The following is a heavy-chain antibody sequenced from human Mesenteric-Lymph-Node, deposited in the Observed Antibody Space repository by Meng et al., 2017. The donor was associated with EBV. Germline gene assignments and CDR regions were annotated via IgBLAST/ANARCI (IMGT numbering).Heavy chain of an antibody. J-gene: IGHJ5*02. CDR3: ANESFP. CDR1: GFTFSNYA. V-gene: IGHV3-23*01. Sequence: EVPLLESGGGVVQPGGSLRLSCVASGFTFSNYAMSWVRQAPGKGLEWVSTTSGGGDITYYADSVKGRFTISRDNSKNTLFLQMNSLKAEDTAVYYCANESFPWGQGTLVTVSS. CDR2: TSGGGDIT.